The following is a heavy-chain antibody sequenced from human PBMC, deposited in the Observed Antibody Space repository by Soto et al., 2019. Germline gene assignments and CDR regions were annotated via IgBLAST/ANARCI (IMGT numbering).Heavy chain of an antibody. Sequence: QITLKESGPTLVKPTQTLTLTCTFSGFSLSTTGVGVGWIRQSPGKALEWLALIYWDDDKRYSPSLKSRLTILKDTSKNQVVLIMTNMDPVDTATYYCTHLNSNYRGFYFDYWGQGPLVTVSS. J-gene: IGHJ4*02. CDR2: IYWDDDK. CDR3: THLNSNYRGFYFDY. V-gene: IGHV2-5*02. CDR1: GFSLSTTGVG. D-gene: IGHD4-4*01.